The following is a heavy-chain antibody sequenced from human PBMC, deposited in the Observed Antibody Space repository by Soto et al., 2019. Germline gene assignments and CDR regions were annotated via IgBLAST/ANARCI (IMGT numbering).Heavy chain of an antibody. J-gene: IGHJ4*02. D-gene: IGHD3-3*01. CDR3: ARELWSGGWKNYFDY. CDR2: IYSDGRT. CDR1: GFTVSSDY. V-gene: IGHV3-53*01. Sequence: EVQLVESGGGLIEPGGSLRLSCATSGFTVSSDYMSWVRQAPGKGLEWVSVIYSDGRTYYADSVKGRFTISRDNSNTLYLQMNSLRADDTAVYYCARELWSGGWKNYFDYWGQGTLVTVSS.